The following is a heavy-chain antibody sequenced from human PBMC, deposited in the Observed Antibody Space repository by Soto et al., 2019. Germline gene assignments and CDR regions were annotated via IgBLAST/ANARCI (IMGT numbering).Heavy chain of an antibody. CDR3: ARDQPHNCNEDYYYGMDV. D-gene: IGHD1-1*01. V-gene: IGHV1-69*08. CDR1: VGTFSSYT. CDR2: IIPILGIA. Sequence: QVQLVQSGAEVKKPGSSVKVSCKASVGTFSSYTISWVRQATGQGLEWMGRIIPILGIANYAQKFQGRVTITADKSTSTAYLELSSLRSEDTAVYYCARDQPHNCNEDYYYGMDVWGQGTTVTVSS. J-gene: IGHJ6*02.